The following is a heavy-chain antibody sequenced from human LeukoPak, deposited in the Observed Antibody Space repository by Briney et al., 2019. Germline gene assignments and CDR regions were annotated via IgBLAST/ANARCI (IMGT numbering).Heavy chain of an antibody. CDR1: GFTFSSYG. J-gene: IGHJ6*03. CDR3: AKDRCSNGIGCYYYYMDV. V-gene: IGHV3-23*01. Sequence: GGSLRLSCAASGFTFSSYGMSWVRQAPGKGLEWVSAISGTGGTTYYADSVKGRFTISRDNSKNTLYLQMNSLRAEDTAVYYCAKDRCSNGIGCYYYYMDVWGKGTTVTISS. CDR2: ISGTGGTT. D-gene: IGHD2-8*01.